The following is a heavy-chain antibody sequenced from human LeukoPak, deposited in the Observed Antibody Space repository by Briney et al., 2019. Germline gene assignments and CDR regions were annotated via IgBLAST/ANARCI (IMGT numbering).Heavy chain of an antibody. CDR1: GFTVSSNY. J-gene: IGHJ4*02. D-gene: IGHD3-10*01. Sequence: GGSLRLSCAASGFTVSSNYMNWVRQAPGKGLEWVSVIDTGGSTYYADSVKGRFTISRDNSKNTPYLQMNSLKTEDTAVYYCARCHDYGSGTYPLDYWGQGTLVTVSS. CDR3: ARCHDYGSGTYPLDY. V-gene: IGHV3-53*01. CDR2: IDTGGST.